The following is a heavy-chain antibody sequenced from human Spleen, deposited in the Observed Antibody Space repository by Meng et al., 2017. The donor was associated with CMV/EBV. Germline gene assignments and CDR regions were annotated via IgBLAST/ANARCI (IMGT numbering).Heavy chain of an antibody. CDR1: GFSVSNNY. CDR2: VNSGGRT. J-gene: IGHJ6*02. CDR3: ARDSQPGDGMDV. Sequence: GGSLRLSCAASGFSVSNNYMSWVRQAPGKGLEWVSVVNSGGRTYYADSVQGRFTVSRDNSKNTLYLQMNSPRAEDTAVYYCARDSQPGDGMDVWGQGTTVTVSS. D-gene: IGHD1-14*01. V-gene: IGHV3-53*01.